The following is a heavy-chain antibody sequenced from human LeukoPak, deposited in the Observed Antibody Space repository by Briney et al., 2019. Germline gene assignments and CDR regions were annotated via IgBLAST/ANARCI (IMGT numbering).Heavy chain of an antibody. CDR1: GVTFSSYA. CDR3: AKGDITMTQVVAFDI. D-gene: IGHD3-22*01. V-gene: IGHV3-23*01. Sequence: PGGSLRLSCAASGVTFSSYAVSWVRQPPGKGLEWVSCITRSGDTTYYTGSVKGRFTISRDNSKNTVYLQMNSLRGEDTAVYYCAKGDITMTQVVAFDIWGQGTMVTVSS. CDR2: ITRSGDTT. J-gene: IGHJ3*02.